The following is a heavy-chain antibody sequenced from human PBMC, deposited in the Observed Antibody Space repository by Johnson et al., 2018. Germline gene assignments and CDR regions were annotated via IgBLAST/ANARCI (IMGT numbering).Heavy chain of an antibody. CDR1: GDSISGNYW. J-gene: IGHJ4*02. Sequence: VQLQESGPGLVKPSETLSLTCTVSGDSISGNYWIAWVRQMPGKGLEWMGIIYPGDSDTRYSPSFQGQVIISADKSISTVYLHWSSLRASDTAIYSCAVTATNVGDDYWGQGTLVTVSS. D-gene: IGHD2-21*02. CDR3: AVTATNVGDDY. CDR2: IYPGDSDT. V-gene: IGHV5-51*01.